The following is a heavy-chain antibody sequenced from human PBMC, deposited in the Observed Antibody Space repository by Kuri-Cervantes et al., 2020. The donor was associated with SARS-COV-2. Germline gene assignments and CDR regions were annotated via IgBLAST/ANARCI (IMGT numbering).Heavy chain of an antibody. CDR1: GGTFSSYA. Sequence: AVMVSCKASGGTFSSYAISRVRQHPGQGREWMGGIIPIFGTANYAQQLQGRVTITTDDSTSTAYMELSSLRSEDTAVYSCARGSGSYSHRRAQKENWFDPWGQGTLVTVSS. D-gene: IGHD1-26*01. J-gene: IGHJ5*02. CDR2: IIPIFGTA. V-gene: IGHV1-69*05. CDR3: ARGSGSYSHRRAQKENWFDP.